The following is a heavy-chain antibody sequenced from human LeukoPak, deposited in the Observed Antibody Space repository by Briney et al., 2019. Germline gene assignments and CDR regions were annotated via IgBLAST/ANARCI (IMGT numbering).Heavy chain of an antibody. CDR2: IYYSGST. CDR3: ARAYDILTPLGWFDP. D-gene: IGHD3-9*01. V-gene: IGHV4-59*01. Sequence: PSETLSLTCTVSGGSISSYYWSWIRQPPGKGLEWIGYIYYSGSTNYNPSLKSRVTISVDTSKNQFSLKLSSVTAADTAVYYCARAYDILTPLGWFDPWGQGTLVTVSA. J-gene: IGHJ5*02. CDR1: GGSISSYY.